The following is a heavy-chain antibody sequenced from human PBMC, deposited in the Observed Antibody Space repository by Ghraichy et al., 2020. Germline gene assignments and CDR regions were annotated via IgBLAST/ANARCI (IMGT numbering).Heavy chain of an antibody. CDR1: GVSLSDNY. Sequence: ETLTLTCSVYGVSLSDNYWAWIRQPPGKGLEWIGELNHSGNINYNPSLKSRVSISLDTSKNQFSLNLTSVTASDTAVYYCARGRITLLRGVIIRDAFDIWGQGTVVTVSS. V-gene: IGHV4-34*01. J-gene: IGHJ3*02. CDR3: ARGRITLLRGVIIRDAFDI. CDR2: LNHSGNI. D-gene: IGHD3-10*01.